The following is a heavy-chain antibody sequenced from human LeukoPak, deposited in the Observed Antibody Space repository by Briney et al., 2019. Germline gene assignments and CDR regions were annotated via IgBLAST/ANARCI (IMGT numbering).Heavy chain of an antibody. V-gene: IGHV3-33*06. Sequence: PGGSLRLSCVVSGLTFSGSGFHWVRQAPGKGLEWVAIIWYDESKKYYADSVKGRFTISKDNSKDTVYLQMNSLRVEDTAVYCCAKDKQVGTFDYWGQGTLVTVSS. CDR2: IWYDESKK. J-gene: IGHJ4*02. CDR3: AKDKQVGTFDY. D-gene: IGHD1-26*01. CDR1: GLTFSGSG.